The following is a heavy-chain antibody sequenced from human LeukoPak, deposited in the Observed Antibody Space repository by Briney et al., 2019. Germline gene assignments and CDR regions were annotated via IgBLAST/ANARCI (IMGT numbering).Heavy chain of an antibody. Sequence: GGSLRLSCAASGFTFSSYAMSWVRQAPGKGLEWVSTIRGSGGSTYYADSVTGRFIISRDISKNTLYLQMNSLRAEDTAVYYCAKLSRNYPVWHFDYWGQGTLVTVSS. J-gene: IGHJ4*02. CDR3: AKLSRNYPVWHFDY. D-gene: IGHD1-7*01. CDR1: GFTFSSYA. CDR2: IRGSGGST. V-gene: IGHV3-23*01.